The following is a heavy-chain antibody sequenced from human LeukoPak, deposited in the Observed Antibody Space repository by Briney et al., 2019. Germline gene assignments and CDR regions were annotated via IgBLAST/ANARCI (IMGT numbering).Heavy chain of an antibody. J-gene: IGHJ6*02. CDR1: GFTFSSYS. CDR2: ISSSSSYI. V-gene: IGHV3-21*01. Sequence: GGSLRLSCAASGFTFSSYSMNWVRQAPGKGLEWVSSISSSSSYIYYADSVKGRFTISRDNAKNSLYLQMNSLRAEDTAVYYCAREGPVYYYGMDVWGQGTTVTVSS. CDR3: AREGPVYYYGMDV.